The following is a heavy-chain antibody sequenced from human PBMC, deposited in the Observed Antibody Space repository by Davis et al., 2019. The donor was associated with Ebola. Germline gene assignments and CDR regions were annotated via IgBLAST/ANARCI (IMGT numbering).Heavy chain of an antibody. CDR3: VHAMYYYDSSGYYADY. V-gene: IGHV2-5*01. J-gene: IGHJ4*02. CDR1: GFSLSTRAVG. D-gene: IGHD3-22*01. Sequence: SGPTLVKPTQTLTLTCTFSGFSLSTRAVGVGWIRQPPGKALEWLAFIYWNDDEHYSPSLKSRLTITKDTSKNQVVLTMTNMDPVDTATYYCVHAMYYYDSSGYYADYWGQGTLVTVSS. CDR2: IYWNDDE.